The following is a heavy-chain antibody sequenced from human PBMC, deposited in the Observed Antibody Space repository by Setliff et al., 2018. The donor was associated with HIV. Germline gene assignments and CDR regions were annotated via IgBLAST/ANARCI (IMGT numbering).Heavy chain of an antibody. Sequence: SETLSLTCTVSGGSISSGSYYWSWIRQPAGKGLEWIGIIFPGGATNYNPSLTSRVTISVDTSKNHLFLKLTSVTTADTAVYFCAKNLYRSGWSPLDYWGQGTLVTVSS. D-gene: IGHD6-13*01. CDR1: GGSISSGSYY. CDR3: AKNLYRSGWSPLDY. CDR2: IFPGGAT. V-gene: IGHV4-61*10. J-gene: IGHJ4*02.